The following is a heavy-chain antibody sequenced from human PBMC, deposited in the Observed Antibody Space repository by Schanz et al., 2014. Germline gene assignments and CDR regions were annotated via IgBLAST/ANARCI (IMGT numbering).Heavy chain of an antibody. J-gene: IGHJ3*02. V-gene: IGHV3-23*04. CDR2: ISGSGGST. Sequence: VRVVQSGGGLVKPGGSLRLSCAASGFTFSSYAMSWVRQAPGKGLEWVSAISGSGGSTYYADSVKGRFTISRDNSKNTLYLQMNSLRAEDTAVYYCAKGRFGELSAFDIWGQGTMVTVSS. D-gene: IGHD3-10*01. CDR1: GFTFSSYA. CDR3: AKGRFGELSAFDI.